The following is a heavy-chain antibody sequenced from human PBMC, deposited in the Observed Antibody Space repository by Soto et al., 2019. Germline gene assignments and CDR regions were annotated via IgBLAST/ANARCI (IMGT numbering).Heavy chain of an antibody. CDR2: IYSGGST. J-gene: IGHJ3*02. D-gene: IGHD3-22*01. CDR1: GFTVSSNY. V-gene: IGHV3-53*02. Sequence: EVQLVETGGDLIQPGGSLRLSCAASGFTVSSNYMSWVRQAPGKGLEWVSVIYSGGSTYYADSVKGRFTISRDNSKNTLYLQMNSLRAEDTAVYYCAREAYDSSGYYRGGAFDIWGQGTMVTVSS. CDR3: AREAYDSSGYYRGGAFDI.